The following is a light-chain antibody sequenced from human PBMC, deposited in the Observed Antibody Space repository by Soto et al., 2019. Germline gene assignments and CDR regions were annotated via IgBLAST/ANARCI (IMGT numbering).Light chain of an antibody. V-gene: IGKV3-20*01. CDR1: QSLSDRY. Sequence: EIVLTQSPGILSLSPGEGASLSCRASQSLSDRYLSWYQHKPGQSPRLLIYGASTRVPGTPARFSGSGSGTDYILTISRLEPEDFAVYYCQQYSASLYTFGQGTKLEIK. J-gene: IGKJ2*01. CDR2: GAS. CDR3: QQYSASLYT.